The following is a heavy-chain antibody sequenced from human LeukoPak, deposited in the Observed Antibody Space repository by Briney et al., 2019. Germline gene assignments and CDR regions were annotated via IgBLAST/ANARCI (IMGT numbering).Heavy chain of an antibody. CDR3: ARDGDWQPLGYYYYYYMDI. D-gene: IGHD2-21*01. Sequence: GASVKVSCKASGYTFTGYYMHWVRQAPGQGLEWMGRINPNSGGTNYAQKFQGRVTMTRDTSISTAYMELSRLRSDDTAVYYCARDGDWQPLGYYYYYYMDIWGRGTTVTVSS. CDR2: INPNSGGT. CDR1: GYTFTGYY. V-gene: IGHV1-2*06. J-gene: IGHJ6*03.